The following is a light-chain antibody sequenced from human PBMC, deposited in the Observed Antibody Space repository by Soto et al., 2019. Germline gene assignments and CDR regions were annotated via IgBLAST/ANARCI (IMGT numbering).Light chain of an antibody. V-gene: IGKV3-11*01. CDR1: QSVSSY. CDR3: QQRSNWPALT. CDR2: DAS. Sequence: EIVLTQSPATLSLSPGERATLSCRASQSVSSYLAWYQQKPGQAPRLLIYDASNRGTGIPARFSGSGSGTDFTLTISSLEPEDFAVYYCQQRSNWPALTCGGGTKVEIK. J-gene: IGKJ4*01.